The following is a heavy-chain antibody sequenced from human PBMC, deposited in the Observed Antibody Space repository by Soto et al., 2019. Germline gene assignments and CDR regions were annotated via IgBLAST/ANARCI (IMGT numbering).Heavy chain of an antibody. CDR2: INFSGGTT. Sequence: EVQLLESGGGLVQPGGSLRLSCAASEFTFSSYAMSWVRQAPGKGLEWVSSINFSGGTTYYGGSVKGRFTISRDNYKNKLYLQMNSLRAEDTAVYYCAKSPEWLARIDYWGQGTLVTVSS. V-gene: IGHV3-23*01. CDR1: EFTFSSYA. J-gene: IGHJ4*02. CDR3: AKSPEWLARIDY. D-gene: IGHD6-19*01.